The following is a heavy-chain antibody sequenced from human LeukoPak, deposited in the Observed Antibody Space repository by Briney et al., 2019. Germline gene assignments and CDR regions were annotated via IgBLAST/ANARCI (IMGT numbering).Heavy chain of an antibody. CDR2: INSDGSST. V-gene: IGHV3-74*01. CDR1: GFTFSSYW. CDR3: ARDREDIVVVVAATPLV. J-gene: IGHJ4*02. Sequence: GGPLRLSCAASGFTFSSYWMHWVRQAPGKGLVWVSRINSDGSSTSYADSVKGRFTISRDNAKNTLYLQMNSLRAEDTAVYYCARDREDIVVVVAATPLVWGQGTLVTVSS. D-gene: IGHD2-15*01.